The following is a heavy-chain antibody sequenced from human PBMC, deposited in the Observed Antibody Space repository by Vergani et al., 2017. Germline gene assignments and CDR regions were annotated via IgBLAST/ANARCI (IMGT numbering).Heavy chain of an antibody. V-gene: IGHV3-21*01. Sequence: EVQLVESGGGLVKPGGSLRLSCVAFGFTFTTYGMGWVRQAPGKGLEWVSHISSSGNYIYYTDSMKGRFTISRDNAKSSLSLQMNSLRAEDTAIYYCARGDSSSSEGDYFDYWGQGTLVTVSS. CDR3: ARGDSSSSEGDYFDY. J-gene: IGHJ4*02. CDR2: ISSSGNYI. CDR1: GFTFTTYG. D-gene: IGHD6-6*01.